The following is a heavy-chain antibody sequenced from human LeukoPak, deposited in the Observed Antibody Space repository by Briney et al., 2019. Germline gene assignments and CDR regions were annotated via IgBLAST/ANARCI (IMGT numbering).Heavy chain of an antibody. V-gene: IGHV1-18*01. CDR1: GYTFTSFG. CDR3: ARVPHYYYGMDV. Sequence: ASVKVSCKASGYTFTSFGISWVRQAPGQGLEWMGWISAYNGNTNYAQKLQGRVTMTTDTSTSTAYMELRSLRSGDTAVYYCARVPHYYYGMDVWGQGTTVTVSS. J-gene: IGHJ6*02. CDR2: ISAYNGNT.